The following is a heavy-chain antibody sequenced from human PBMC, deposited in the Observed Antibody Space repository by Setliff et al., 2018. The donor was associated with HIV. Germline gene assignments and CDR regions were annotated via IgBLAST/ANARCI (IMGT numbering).Heavy chain of an antibody. Sequence: ASVKVSCKASGYTFTTYAIHWVRQAPGQRLEFMGWINAGNGNTKYSQRFQGRVTITIDTSASTAYMELSSLRSEDTAVYYCVRRATAAEVFDYWGQGTLVTVS. CDR3: VRRATAAEVFDY. CDR2: INAGNGNT. CDR1: GYTFTTYA. D-gene: IGHD6-13*01. J-gene: IGHJ4*02. V-gene: IGHV1-3*01.